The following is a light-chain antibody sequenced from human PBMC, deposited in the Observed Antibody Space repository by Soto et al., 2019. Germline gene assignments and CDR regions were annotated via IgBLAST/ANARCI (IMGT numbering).Light chain of an antibody. Sequence: IVLTPSPATHPFSPWSRSTLPLQSSPTVTSIYLAWYQQKPGQAPRLLIYDASSRPTDIPARCSGSGSGTDFTLTISSLEPEDFALYYCQQRSNWPITFGQGTRLEIK. CDR3: QQRSNWPIT. CDR2: DAS. V-gene: IGKV3-11*01. J-gene: IGKJ5*01. CDR1: PTVTSIY.